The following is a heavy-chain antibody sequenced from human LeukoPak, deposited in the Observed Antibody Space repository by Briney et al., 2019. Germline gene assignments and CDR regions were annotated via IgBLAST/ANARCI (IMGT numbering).Heavy chain of an antibody. CDR3: ARGDLAGYGYLGY. Sequence: SETLSLTCTVSGGSISSSSYYWGWIRQPPGKGLEWIGSIYYSGSTNYNPSLKSRVTISVDASKNQFSLKLSSVTAADTAVYYCARGDLAGYGYLGYWGQGTLVTVSS. V-gene: IGHV4-39*07. CDR1: GGSISSSSYY. CDR2: IYYSGST. D-gene: IGHD3-10*01. J-gene: IGHJ4*02.